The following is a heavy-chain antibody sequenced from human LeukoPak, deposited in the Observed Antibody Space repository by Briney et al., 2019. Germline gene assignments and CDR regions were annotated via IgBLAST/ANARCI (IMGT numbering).Heavy chain of an antibody. CDR2: IKQDGSKK. Sequence: PGGSLRLSSAASGFPFSSYWMTWVRQAPGKGLEWVANIKQDGSKKSYVDSVKGRFTISRDNAKNSLYLQMNSLRAEDTAIYYCTRVGYIDEGIDYWGQGTLVTVSS. J-gene: IGHJ4*02. V-gene: IGHV3-7*04. CDR3: TRVGYIDEGIDY. CDR1: GFPFSSYW. D-gene: IGHD5-24*01.